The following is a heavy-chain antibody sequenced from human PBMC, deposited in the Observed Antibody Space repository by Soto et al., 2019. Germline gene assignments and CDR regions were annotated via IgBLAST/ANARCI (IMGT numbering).Heavy chain of an antibody. J-gene: IGHJ4*02. CDR2: IFHDGTS. CDR3: ARLVYDTRLNYMYFDF. CDR1: GVSLTSGNW. V-gene: IGHV4-4*02. Sequence: SETRSRTWAVSGVSLTSGNWWTLFRQSPQRGLEYIGEIFHDGTSNYYPSFERRVAMSVDTSRNQFSLKLTSVTAADTAVYFCARLVYDTRLNYMYFDFWGPGTLVTVSS. D-gene: IGHD3-10*01.